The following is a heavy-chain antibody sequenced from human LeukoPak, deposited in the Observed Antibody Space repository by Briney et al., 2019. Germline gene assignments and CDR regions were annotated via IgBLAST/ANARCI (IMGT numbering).Heavy chain of an antibody. CDR2: MNPNSGNT. D-gene: IGHD3-10*01. J-gene: IGHJ6*02. CDR1: GYTFTSYD. Sequence: GSSVKVSCKASGYTFTSYDINWVRQATGQGLEWMGWMNPNSGNTGYAQKFQGRVTMTRNTSISTAYMELSSLRSEDTAVYYCARVGVFHYAIYIYYYYGMDVWGQGTTVTVSS. V-gene: IGHV1-8*01. CDR3: ARVGVFHYAIYIYYYYGMDV.